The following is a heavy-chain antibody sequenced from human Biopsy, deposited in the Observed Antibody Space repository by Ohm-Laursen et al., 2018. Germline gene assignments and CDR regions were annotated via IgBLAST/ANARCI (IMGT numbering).Heavy chain of an antibody. Sequence: SSVKVSCKSSGGTFDSYAISWVRQAPGQGLEWMGRIISILGIPNYAQKFQGRVTLTADKSTSTAYMELSSLRSDDTAVYFCARDMSLVTTFSSDALDVWGQGTMVTVSS. J-gene: IGHJ3*01. CDR1: GGTFDSYA. D-gene: IGHD1-1*01. CDR2: IISILGIP. CDR3: ARDMSLVTTFSSDALDV. V-gene: IGHV1-69*04.